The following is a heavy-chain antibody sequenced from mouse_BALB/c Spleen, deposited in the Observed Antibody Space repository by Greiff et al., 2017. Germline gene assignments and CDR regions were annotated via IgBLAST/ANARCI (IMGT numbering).Heavy chain of an antibody. D-gene: IGHD2-10*02. CDR2: INPSNGGT. CDR3: ARGEYGNAMDY. CDR1: GYTFTSYY. V-gene: IGHV1S81*02. Sequence: QVQLQQPGAELVKPGASVKLSCKASGYTFTSYYMYWVKQRPGQGLEWIGGINPSNGGTNFNEKFKSKATLTVDKSSSTAYMQLSSLTSEDSAVYYCARGEYGNAMDYWGQGTSVTVSS. J-gene: IGHJ4*01.